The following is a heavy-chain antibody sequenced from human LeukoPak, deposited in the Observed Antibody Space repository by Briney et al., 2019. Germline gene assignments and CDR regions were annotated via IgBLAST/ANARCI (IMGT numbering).Heavy chain of an antibody. V-gene: IGHV4-59*01. CDR2: IDYSGRT. CDR3: ARATLTKSRSYYYYYMDV. Sequence: SETLSLTCTVSGGSISSYYWSWIRQTPGKGLEWIGYIDYSGRTNYNPSLKSRVTISVDTSKNQFSLKLSSVTAADTAVYYCARATLTKSRSYYYYYMDVWGKGTTVTVSS. J-gene: IGHJ6*03. CDR1: GGSISSYY.